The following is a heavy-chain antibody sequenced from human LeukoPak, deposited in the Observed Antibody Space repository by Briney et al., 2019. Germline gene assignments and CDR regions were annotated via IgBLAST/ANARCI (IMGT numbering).Heavy chain of an antibody. CDR1: GFTFDDYG. CDR2: IRNDGSNI. Sequence: GGSLRLSCAASGFTFDDYGMSWVRQAPGKGLEWVADIRNDGSNIYNVDSVRGRFTISRDNAKNSLFLQMNSLKDEDTAVYYCARDGSGRDFSLDYWGQGTLVTVSS. V-gene: IGHV3-7*04. CDR3: ARDGSGRDFSLDY. J-gene: IGHJ4*02. D-gene: IGHD3-10*01.